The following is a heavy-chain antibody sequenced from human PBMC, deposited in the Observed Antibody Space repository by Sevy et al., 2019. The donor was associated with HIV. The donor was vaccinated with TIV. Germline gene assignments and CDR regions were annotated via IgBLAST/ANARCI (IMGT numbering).Heavy chain of an antibody. Sequence: GGSLRLSCAASGFTFSSYAMSWVRQAPGKGLEWVSAISGSGGSTYYADSVKGRFTISRDNSKNTLYLQMKSLRAEDTAVYYCAKDLNSGIAAAGTNNYYYYGMDVWGQGTTVTVSS. V-gene: IGHV3-23*01. CDR2: ISGSGGST. D-gene: IGHD6-13*01. CDR3: AKDLNSGIAAAGTNNYYYYGMDV. CDR1: GFTFSSYA. J-gene: IGHJ6*02.